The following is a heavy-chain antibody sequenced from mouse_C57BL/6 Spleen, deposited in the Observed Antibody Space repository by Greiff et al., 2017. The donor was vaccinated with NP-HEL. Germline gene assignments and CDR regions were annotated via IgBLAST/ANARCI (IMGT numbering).Heavy chain of an antibody. CDR2: INPGSGGT. CDR1: GYAFTNYL. Sequence: QVQLQQSGAELVRPGTSVKVSCKASGYAFTNYLIEWVKQRPGQGLEWIGVINPGSGGTNYNEKFKGKATLTADNSSSTAYMQLSSLTSEDSAVYFCARGYGNDAMDYWGQGTSVTVSS. CDR3: ARGYGNDAMDY. D-gene: IGHD2-1*01. J-gene: IGHJ4*01. V-gene: IGHV1-54*01.